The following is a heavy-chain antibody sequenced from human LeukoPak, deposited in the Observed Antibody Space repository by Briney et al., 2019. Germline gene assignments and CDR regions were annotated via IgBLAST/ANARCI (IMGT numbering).Heavy chain of an antibody. CDR2: INPNSGGT. CDR1: GYTFTGYY. J-gene: IGHJ5*02. CDR3: ARGTYGTGRYSSSWYNWFDP. V-gene: IGHV1-2*02. Sequence: ASVKVSCKASGYTFTGYYMHWVRQAPGQGLEWMGWINPNSGGTNYAQKFQGRVTMTRDTSISTAYMELSRLRSDDTAVYYCARGTYGTGRYSSSWYNWFDPWGQGTLVTVSS. D-gene: IGHD6-13*01.